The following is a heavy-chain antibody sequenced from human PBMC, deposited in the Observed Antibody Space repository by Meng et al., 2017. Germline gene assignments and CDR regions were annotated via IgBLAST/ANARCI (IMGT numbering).Heavy chain of an antibody. J-gene: IGHJ4*02. CDR2: IIPIFGTA. Sequence: SVKVSCKASGYTFTGHYIHWVRQSPGQGLEWMGGIIPIFGTANYAQKFQGRVTITTDESTSTAYMELSSLRSEDMAVYYCARATYDSSLYYFDYWGQGTLVTVSS. CDR3: ARATYDSSLYYFDY. CDR1: GYTFTGHY. V-gene: IGHV1-69*05. D-gene: IGHD3-22*01.